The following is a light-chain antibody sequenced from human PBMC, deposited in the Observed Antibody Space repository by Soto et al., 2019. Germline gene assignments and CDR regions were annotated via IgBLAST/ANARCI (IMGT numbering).Light chain of an antibody. Sequence: IQMTQSPSSVSASVGDTVTVTCRASQGIRNYLNWFQQKPGKAPKRLISVASTLQSGVPSRFSGSGSGTEFTLTISSLQPEDSATYYCLQHNTYPYTFGQGTKLEIK. J-gene: IGKJ2*01. V-gene: IGKV1-17*01. CDR2: VAS. CDR1: QGIRNY. CDR3: LQHNTYPYT.